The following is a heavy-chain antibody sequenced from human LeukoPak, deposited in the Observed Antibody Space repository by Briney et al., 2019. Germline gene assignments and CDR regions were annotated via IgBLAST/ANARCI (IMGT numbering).Heavy chain of an antibody. D-gene: IGHD3-10*01. J-gene: IGHJ5*02. Sequence: ASVKVSCKASGYTFTSYDINWVRQAPGQGLEWMGWMNPNSGNTGSAQKFQGRVTMTRNTSINTAYMELSSLRSEDTAVYYCARGTITMVRGLIIRFNWFDPWGQGTLVTVSS. CDR3: ARGTITMVRGLIIRFNWFDP. V-gene: IGHV1-8*01. CDR2: MNPNSGNT. CDR1: GYTFTSYD.